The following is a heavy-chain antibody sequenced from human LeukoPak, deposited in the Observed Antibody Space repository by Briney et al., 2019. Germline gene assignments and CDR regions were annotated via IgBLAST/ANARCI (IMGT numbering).Heavy chain of an antibody. CDR2: INHSGST. D-gene: IGHD3-10*01. CDR3: AREAYYYGSGSSY. Sequence: PGGSLRLSCAASGFTFSSYSMNWVRQPPGKGLEWIGEINHSGSTNYNPSLKSRVTISVDTSKNQFSLKLSSVTAADTAVYYCAREAYYYGSGSSYWGQGTLVTVSS. J-gene: IGHJ4*02. CDR1: GFTFSSYS. V-gene: IGHV4-34*01.